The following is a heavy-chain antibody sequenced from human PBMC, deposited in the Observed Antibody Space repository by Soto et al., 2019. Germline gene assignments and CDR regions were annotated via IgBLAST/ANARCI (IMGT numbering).Heavy chain of an antibody. CDR3: ARDLEVMITFGGVDY. V-gene: IGHV1-18*01. D-gene: IGHD3-16*01. CDR1: GYTFTSYG. CDR2: ISAYNGNT. J-gene: IGHJ4*02. Sequence: ASVKVSCKASGYTFTSYGISWVRQAPGQGLEWMGWISAYNGNTNYAQKLQGRVTMTTDTSTSTAYMELRSLRSDDTAVYYCARDLEVMITFGGVDYWGQGTLVTVSS.